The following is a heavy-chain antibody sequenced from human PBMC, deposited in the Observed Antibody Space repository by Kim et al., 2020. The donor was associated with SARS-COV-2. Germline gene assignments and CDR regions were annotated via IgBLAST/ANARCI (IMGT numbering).Heavy chain of an antibody. CDR3: ARGPRVVVPAAMPADHPDSWGESYYYGMDV. CDR2: IIPIFGTA. CDR1: GGTFSSYA. V-gene: IGHV1-69*13. J-gene: IGHJ6*02. Sequence: SVKVSCKASGGTFSSYAISWVRQAPGQGLEWMGGIIPIFGTANYAQKFQGRVTITADESTSTAYMELSSLRSEDTAVYYCARGPRVVVPAAMPADHPDSWGESYYYGMDVWGQGTTVTVSS. D-gene: IGHD2-2*01.